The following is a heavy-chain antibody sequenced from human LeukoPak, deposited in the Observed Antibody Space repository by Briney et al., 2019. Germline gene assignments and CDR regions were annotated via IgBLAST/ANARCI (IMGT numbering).Heavy chain of an antibody. CDR1: GFTFDDYA. D-gene: IGHD2-2*01. J-gene: IGHJ5*02. V-gene: IGHV3-9*01. CDR3: AREMQYCSSNSCYFWFDP. CDR2: ISWNSGDK. Sequence: GGSLRLSCAASGFTFDDYAMHWVRQAPGKGLEWVSGISWNSGDKFYADSVKGRFTISRDNAKNSLYLQMNSLRAEDTAVFYCAREMQYCSSNSCYFWFDPWGQGTLVTVSS.